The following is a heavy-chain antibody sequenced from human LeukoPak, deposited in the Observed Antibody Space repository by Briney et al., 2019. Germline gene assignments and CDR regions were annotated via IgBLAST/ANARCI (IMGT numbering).Heavy chain of an antibody. D-gene: IGHD3-22*01. CDR2: IFNSGNT. Sequence: PSETLSLTCSVSGGSINSHYWSWIRQPPGKRLEWIGYIFNSGNTNYNPSLRSRVTMSVDTSRDQFFLRLTSVTAADTAVYYCARATYYYDSSGYYFDYWGQGTLVTVSS. J-gene: IGHJ4*02. CDR1: GGSINSHY. V-gene: IGHV4-59*11. CDR3: ARATYYYDSSGYYFDY.